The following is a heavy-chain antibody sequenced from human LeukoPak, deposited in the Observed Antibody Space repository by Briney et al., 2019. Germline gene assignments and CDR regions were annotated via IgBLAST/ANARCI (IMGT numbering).Heavy chain of an antibody. J-gene: IGHJ4*02. V-gene: IGHV3-33*01. D-gene: IGHD2-15*01. CDR1: GLAFRSFG. CDR2: IWYDGSNK. Sequence: GGSLRLSCAVSGLAFRSFGMHWVRQAPGKGLEWVAIIWYDGSNKYYTDSVKGRFTVSRDNSKNTLYLQMNSLRAEDTAVYYCARIGRDCSGGGCYPPDYWGQGTLVTVSS. CDR3: ARIGRDCSGGGCYPPDY.